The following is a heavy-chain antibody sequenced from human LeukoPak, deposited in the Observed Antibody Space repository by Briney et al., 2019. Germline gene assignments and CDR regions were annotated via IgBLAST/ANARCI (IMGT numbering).Heavy chain of an antibody. CDR1: GGSFSGYY. D-gene: IGHD3-10*01. V-gene: IGHV4-34*01. Sequence: SETLSLTCAVYGGSFSGYYWSRIRQPPGKGLEWTGEINHSGSTNYNPSLKSRVTISVDTSKNQFSLKLSSVTAADTAVYYCARLNYGSGAYNWFDPWGQGTLVTVSS. CDR3: ARLNYGSGAYNWFDP. CDR2: INHSGST. J-gene: IGHJ5*02.